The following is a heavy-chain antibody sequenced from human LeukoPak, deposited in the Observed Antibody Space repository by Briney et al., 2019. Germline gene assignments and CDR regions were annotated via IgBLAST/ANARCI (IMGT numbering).Heavy chain of an antibody. CDR2: ISAYNGNT. D-gene: IGHD6-13*01. CDR1: AYTFTSYG. J-gene: IGHJ5*02. V-gene: IGHV1-18*01. Sequence: GASVKVSCKASAYTFTSYGISWVRQAAGQVLEWMGWISAYNGNTNYAQKLQGRVTMTTDTSTSTAYMELRSLRSDDTAVYYCARDLVVLYSSSWYWACMTSTSYNWFDPWGQGTLVTVSS. CDR3: ARDLVVLYSSSWYWACMTSTSYNWFDP.